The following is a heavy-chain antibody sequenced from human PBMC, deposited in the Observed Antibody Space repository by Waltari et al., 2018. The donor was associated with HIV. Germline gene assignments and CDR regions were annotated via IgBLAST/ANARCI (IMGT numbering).Heavy chain of an antibody. CDR1: GYTFTGNY. J-gene: IGHJ6*02. CDR2: INPNSGGT. CDR3: AREGARMTTMIYYYYGMDV. V-gene: IGHV1-2*06. Sequence: QVQLVQSGAEVKKPRASVQVSCKASGYTFTGNYMNCVRQAPGQGLEWMGRINPNSGGTNYAQQFQGRVTMTRDTSISTAYMELSRLRSDDTAVYYCAREGARMTTMIYYYYGMDVWGQGTTVTVSS. D-gene: IGHD4-4*01.